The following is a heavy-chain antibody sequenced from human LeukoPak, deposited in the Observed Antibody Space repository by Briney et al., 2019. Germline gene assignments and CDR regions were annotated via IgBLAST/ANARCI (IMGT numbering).Heavy chain of an antibody. V-gene: IGHV3-53*01. D-gene: IGHD1-26*01. CDR3: ARGGSYLSAFDI. Sequence: PGRSLRLSCTASGFTFGDYAMSWVRQAPGKGLEWVSIIYSGGSTFYADSVKGRFTISRDNSKNTLYLQMNSLRAEDTAVYYCARGGSYLSAFDIWGQGTMVTVSS. CDR1: GFTFGDYA. J-gene: IGHJ3*02. CDR2: IYSGGST.